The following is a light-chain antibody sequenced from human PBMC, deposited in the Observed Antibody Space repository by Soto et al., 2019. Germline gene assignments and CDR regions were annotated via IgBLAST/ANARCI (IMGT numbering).Light chain of an antibody. CDR1: DDVNRW. Sequence: DIQMTQFPSTLSASIGDRVTLTCRASDDVNRWLAWYQQKPGKAPKLLIYMTSSLEEGVSSRFSGSGSGTEFRLTLRSLQSDDFATYHCQQYSSYPWTFGEGT. CDR2: MTS. J-gene: IGKJ1*01. V-gene: IGKV1-5*03. CDR3: QQYSSYPWT.